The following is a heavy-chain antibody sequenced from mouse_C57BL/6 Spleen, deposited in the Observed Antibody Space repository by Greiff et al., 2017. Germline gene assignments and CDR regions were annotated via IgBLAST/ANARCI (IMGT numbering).Heavy chain of an antibody. Sequence: VQLQQPGAELVKPGASVKLSCKASGYTFTSYWMHWVKQRPGQGLEWIGMIHPNSGSTNSNEKFKSKATLTVDKSSITAYMQLCSLTSEDSAVYYCVPRGGAMDYWGQGTSVTVSS. CDR2: IHPNSGST. CDR3: VPRGGAMDY. V-gene: IGHV1-64*01. CDR1: GYTFTSYW. J-gene: IGHJ4*01.